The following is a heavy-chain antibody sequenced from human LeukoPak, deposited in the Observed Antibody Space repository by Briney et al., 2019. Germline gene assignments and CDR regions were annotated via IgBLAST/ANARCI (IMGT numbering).Heavy chain of an antibody. CDR1: GGTFSSYA. CDR2: IIPIFGTA. J-gene: IGHJ5*02. Sequence: ASVKVSCKASGGTFSSYAISWVRQAPGQGLEWMGGIIPIFGTANYAQRFQGRVTITADESTSTAYMELSSLRSEDTAAYYCAKAMVRGVIYNWFDPWGQGTLVTVSS. V-gene: IGHV1-69*13. D-gene: IGHD3-10*01. CDR3: AKAMVRGVIYNWFDP.